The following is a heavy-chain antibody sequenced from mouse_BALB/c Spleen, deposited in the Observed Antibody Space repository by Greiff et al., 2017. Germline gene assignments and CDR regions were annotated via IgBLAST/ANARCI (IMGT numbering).Heavy chain of an antibody. Sequence: EVQLQQSGAELVKPGASVKLSCTASGFNINDTYMHWVKQRPEQGLEWIGRIDPANGNTKYDPKFQGKATITADTSSNTAYLQLSSLTSEDTAVYYCTRSPGTGASMDYWGQGTSVTVSS. CDR2: IDPANGNT. CDR3: TRSPGTGASMDY. J-gene: IGHJ4*01. CDR1: GFNINDTY. D-gene: IGHD4-1*01. V-gene: IGHV14-3*02.